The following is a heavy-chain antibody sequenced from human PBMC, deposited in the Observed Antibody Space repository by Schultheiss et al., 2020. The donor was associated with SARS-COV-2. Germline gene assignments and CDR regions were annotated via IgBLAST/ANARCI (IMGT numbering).Heavy chain of an antibody. CDR3: ARGRRAISKLAPNWFDP. D-gene: IGHD3-3*01. J-gene: IGHJ5*02. CDR2: IKYDGSEK. Sequence: GESLKISCAASEFTFSNYWMHWVRQAPGKGLEWVANIKYDGSEKFYVDSVKGRFTISRDNAKNSLFLQMNSLRVDDTALYYCARGRRAISKLAPNWFDPWGQGTLVTVSS. CDR1: EFTFSNYW. V-gene: IGHV3-7*05.